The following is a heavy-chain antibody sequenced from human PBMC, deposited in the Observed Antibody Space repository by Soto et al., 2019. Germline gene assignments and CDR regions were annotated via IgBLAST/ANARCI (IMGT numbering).Heavy chain of an antibody. CDR1: GDSINRSTFY. CDR2: IYYSGDT. V-gene: IGHV4-39*01. Sequence: QLQLQESGPGLVKPSETLSLTCSVSGDSINRSTFYWGWIRQPPGKGLEWIGSIYYSGDTYYNPSLKSRVTISVDTTRNQFSLKLSSVTAADTAVYYCAGPPRANSVSAFDIWGQGTMVTVSS. D-gene: IGHD7-27*01. J-gene: IGHJ3*02. CDR3: AGPPRANSVSAFDI.